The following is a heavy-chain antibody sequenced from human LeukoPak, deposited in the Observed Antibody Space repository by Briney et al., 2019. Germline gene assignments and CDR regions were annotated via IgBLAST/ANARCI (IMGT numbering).Heavy chain of an antibody. Sequence: GGSLRLSCAASGFSFSSYSMNWVRQAPGKGLEWVSYISSSSSTIYYADSVKGRFTISRDNAKNSLYLQMNSLRAEDTALYYCARDLLGYNYHYMDVWGKGTTVTVSS. D-gene: IGHD3-22*01. CDR1: GFSFSSYS. CDR2: ISSSSSTI. J-gene: IGHJ6*03. CDR3: ARDLLGYNYHYMDV. V-gene: IGHV3-48*04.